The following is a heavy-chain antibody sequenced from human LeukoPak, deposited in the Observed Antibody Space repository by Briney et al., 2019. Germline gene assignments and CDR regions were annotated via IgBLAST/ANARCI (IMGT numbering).Heavy chain of an antibody. CDR2: ISSSSSYI. CDR1: GFTFSSYT. J-gene: IGHJ3*02. Sequence: PGGSLRLSCAASGFTFSSYTMNWVRQAPGKGLEWVSSISSSSSYIYYADSVKGRFTISRDNAKKLLFLQMNSLRAEDTALYYCAREEEMATIRAFDIWGQGTMVTVSS. CDR3: AREEEMATIRAFDI. V-gene: IGHV3-21*04. D-gene: IGHD5-24*01.